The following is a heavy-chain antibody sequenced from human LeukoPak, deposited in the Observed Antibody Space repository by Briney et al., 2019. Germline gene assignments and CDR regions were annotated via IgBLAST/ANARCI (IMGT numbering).Heavy chain of an antibody. Sequence: SDTLSLTCTVSGDSISSYFWSWIRQPPGKGLEWIGSIHYTGRTNYNPSLKSRVTISVDTTTNQFSLKLSSVTAADTAVYYCARRVIESAVISERNWFDPWGQGTLVTVSS. CDR1: GDSISSYF. V-gene: IGHV4-59*08. J-gene: IGHJ5*02. D-gene: IGHD3-3*02. CDR3: ARRVIESAVISERNWFDP. CDR2: IHYTGRT.